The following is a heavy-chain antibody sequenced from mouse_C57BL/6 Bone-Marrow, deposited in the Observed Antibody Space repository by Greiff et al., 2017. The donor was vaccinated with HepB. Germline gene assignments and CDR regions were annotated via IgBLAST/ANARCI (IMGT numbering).Heavy chain of an antibody. J-gene: IGHJ2*01. CDR2: SRNKANDYTT. CDR1: GFTFSDFY. D-gene: IGHD4-1*01. Sequence: EVQGVESGGGLVQSGRSLRLSCATSGFTFSDFYMEWVRQAPGKGLEWIAASRNKANDYTTEYSASVKGRFIVSRDTSQSILYLQMNALRAEDTAIYYCARDGLGLDYWGQGTTLTVSS. CDR3: ARDGLGLDY. V-gene: IGHV7-1*01.